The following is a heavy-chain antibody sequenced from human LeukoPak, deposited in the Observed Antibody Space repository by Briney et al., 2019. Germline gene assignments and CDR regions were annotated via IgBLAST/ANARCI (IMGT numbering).Heavy chain of an antibody. CDR2: ISFSSSTI. V-gene: IGHV3-48*01. J-gene: IGHJ5*02. CDR1: GFTFSSYS. CDR3: ARGVGTSVMWLDP. Sequence: PGGSLRLSCAASGFTFSSYSMNWVRQAPGKGLGWVSYISFSSSTIYDADSVEGRFTSSRDNARNSLYLQMNSLRAEDTAVYYCARGVGTSVMWLDPWGQGTLVTVSS. D-gene: IGHD1-7*01.